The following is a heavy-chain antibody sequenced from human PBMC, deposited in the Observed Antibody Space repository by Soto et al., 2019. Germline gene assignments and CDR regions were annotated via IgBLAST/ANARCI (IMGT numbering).Heavy chain of an antibody. CDR2: IDSNGGT. J-gene: IGHJ3*02. Sequence: PSETLSLTCTVSDDSSSSYKWSWIRQPPGRRLEWIGYIDSNGGTSYNPSLQSRVTISIDTSTKQFSLKLSSVTAADTAVYYCARDIDRPYYYDSSGYYEVGAFDIWGQGTMVTV. D-gene: IGHD3-22*01. CDR3: ARDIDRPYYYDSSGYYEVGAFDI. CDR1: DDSSSSYK. V-gene: IGHV4-59*01.